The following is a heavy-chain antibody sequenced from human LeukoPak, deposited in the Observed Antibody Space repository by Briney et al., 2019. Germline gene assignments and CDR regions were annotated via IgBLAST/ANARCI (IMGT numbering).Heavy chain of an antibody. CDR3: ALYYYDSSGYYSFQR. J-gene: IGHJ1*01. Sequence: GGSLRLSCAASGFTFSDYYMSWIRQAPGKGLEWVSYISSSGSTIYYADSVKGRFTISRDNAKSSLYLQMNRLRAEDTAVYYCALYYYDSSGYYSFQRWGQGTLVTVSS. D-gene: IGHD3-22*01. V-gene: IGHV3-11*01. CDR2: ISSSGSTI. CDR1: GFTFSDYY.